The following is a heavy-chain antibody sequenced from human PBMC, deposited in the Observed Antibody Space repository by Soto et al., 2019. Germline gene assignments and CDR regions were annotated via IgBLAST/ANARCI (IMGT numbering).Heavy chain of an antibody. CDR1: GCSVSGSYF. CDR2: IYHSGTT. D-gene: IGHD2-21*01. CDR3: ARTDNDGYYPH. J-gene: IGHJ4*02. Sequence: SQTDSLTWGVTGCSVSGSYFLASIRQPPGKGLEYIGSIYHSGTTYYNPSLMSRVTISVDTSKNQFSLNLRSVTAADSAVYYCARTDNDGYYPHLGQGTRVTV. V-gene: IGHV4-38-2*01.